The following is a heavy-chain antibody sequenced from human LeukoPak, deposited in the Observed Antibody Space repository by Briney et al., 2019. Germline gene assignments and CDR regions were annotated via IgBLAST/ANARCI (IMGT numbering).Heavy chain of an antibody. V-gene: IGHV3-11*01. D-gene: IGHD2-21*01. CDR3: ASSIVVVPRFDY. CDR1: GFTFSDYY. Sequence: PGGSLRLSCAASGFTFSDYYMSWIRQAPGKGLEWVSYISGSGSTIYYADSVKGRFTISRDNAKNSLYLQMNSLRAEDTAVYYCASSIVVVPRFDYWGQGTLVTVSS. CDR2: ISGSGSTI. J-gene: IGHJ4*02.